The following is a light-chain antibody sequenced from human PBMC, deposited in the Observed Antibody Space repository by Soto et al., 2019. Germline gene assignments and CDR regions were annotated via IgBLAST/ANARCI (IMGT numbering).Light chain of an antibody. CDR1: QSVSSSY. Sequence: EIVLTQSPGPLSLSPGERATPSCRASQSVSSSYLAWYQQKPGQAPRLLISGASSRATGIPDRFSGSGSGTDFTLTISRLEPEDFAVYYCQQYGSSPPGRTFGQGTKVDIK. CDR2: GAS. J-gene: IGKJ1*01. CDR3: QQYGSSPPGRT. V-gene: IGKV3-20*01.